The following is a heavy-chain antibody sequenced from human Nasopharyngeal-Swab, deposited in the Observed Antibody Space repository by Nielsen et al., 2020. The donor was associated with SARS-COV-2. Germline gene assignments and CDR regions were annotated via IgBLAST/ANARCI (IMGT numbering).Heavy chain of an antibody. Sequence: PGKGLEWIGYIYYSGSTNYNPSLKNRVTISVDTSKNQFSLKLSSVTAADTAVYYCARATWSGYSLGWFDPWGQGTLVTVSS. V-gene: IGHV4-59*13. D-gene: IGHD3-3*01. CDR3: ARATWSGYSLGWFDP. J-gene: IGHJ5*02. CDR2: IYYSGST.